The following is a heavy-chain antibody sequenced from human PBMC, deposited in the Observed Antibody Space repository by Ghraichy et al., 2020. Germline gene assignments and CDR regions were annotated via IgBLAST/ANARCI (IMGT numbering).Heavy chain of an antibody. CDR3: APPGRDYGDYVGSI. Sequence: GGSLRLSCAASGFTFSSYAMSWVRQAPGKGLEWVSAVSGSGGSTYYADSVKGRFTISRDNSKNTLYLQMNSLRAEDSAVYYCAPPGRDYGDYVGSIWGQGTLVTVSS. CDR2: VSGSGGST. J-gene: IGHJ4*02. D-gene: IGHD4-17*01. CDR1: GFTFSSYA. V-gene: IGHV3-23*01.